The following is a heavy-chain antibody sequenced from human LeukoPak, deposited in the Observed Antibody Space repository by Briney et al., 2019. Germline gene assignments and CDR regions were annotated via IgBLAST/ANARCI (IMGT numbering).Heavy chain of an antibody. CDR3: AKAYYDSSGYSYYFDS. D-gene: IGHD3-22*01. CDR2: ISTTSNTI. CDR1: GFTFSSYS. V-gene: IGHV3-48*01. Sequence: GGSLRLSCAASGFTFSSYSMNWVRQAPGKGLEWVSFISTTSNTIYYADSVKGRFTISRDNAKNSLYLQMSGLRAEDTAVYYCAKAYYDSSGYSYYFDSWGQGTLVTVSS. J-gene: IGHJ4*02.